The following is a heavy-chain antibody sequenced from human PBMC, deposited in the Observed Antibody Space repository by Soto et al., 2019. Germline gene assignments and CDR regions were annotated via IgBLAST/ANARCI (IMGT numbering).Heavy chain of an antibody. D-gene: IGHD5-12*01. CDR2: MNPNSGNT. J-gene: IGHJ4*02. Sequence: QVQLVQSGAEVKKPGASVKVSCKASGYTFTSYDINWVRQATGQGLEWMGWMNPNSGNTAYAQKFQGRVTMTGNTSISTADMERSSLGWEERGGYYGAGGRRDGYDNWGQGTLVTVSS. CDR3: AGGRRDGYDN. V-gene: IGHV1-8*01. CDR1: GYTFTSYD.